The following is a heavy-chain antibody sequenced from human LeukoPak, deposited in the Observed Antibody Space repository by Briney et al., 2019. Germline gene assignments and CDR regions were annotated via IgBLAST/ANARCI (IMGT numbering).Heavy chain of an antibody. CDR1: GGSISSSSYY. J-gene: IGHJ6*03. V-gene: IGHV4-39*01. Sequence: SETLSLTCTVSGGSISSSSYYWGWIRQPPGTGLEWIGSIYYSGSTYYNPSLKSRVTISVDTSKNQFSLNLSSVTAADTAVYYCARRGYYYYYMDVWGKGTTVTVSS. CDR3: ARRGYYYYYMDV. CDR2: IYYSGST.